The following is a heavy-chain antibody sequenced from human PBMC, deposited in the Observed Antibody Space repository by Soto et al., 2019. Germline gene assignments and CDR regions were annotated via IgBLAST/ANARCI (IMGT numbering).Heavy chain of an antibody. V-gene: IGHV4-59*01. CDR2: IYYSGST. CDR3: ARAAGGYCSGGSCYSPDYYYYYYMDV. CDR1: GGSISSYY. J-gene: IGHJ6*03. D-gene: IGHD2-15*01. Sequence: SETLSLTCTVSGGSISSYYWSWIRQPPGKGLEWIGYIYYSGSTNYNPSLKSRVTISVDTSKNQFSLKLSSVTAADTAVYYCARAAGGYCSGGSCYSPDYYYYYYMDVWGKGTTVTVSS.